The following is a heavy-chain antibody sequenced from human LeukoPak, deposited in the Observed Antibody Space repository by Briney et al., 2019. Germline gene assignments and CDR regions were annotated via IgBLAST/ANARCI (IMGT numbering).Heavy chain of an antibody. CDR1: GFTFSNYV. CDR2: MSGSNDNT. J-gene: IGHJ4*02. V-gene: IGHV3-23*01. Sequence: GGSLRLSCAASGFTFSNYVLNWVRQAPGKGLEWVSAMSGSNDNTYYADSVKGRFTISRDNSKNTVYLQMNSPRAEDTAVYYCAKAPVGGTPYYFDYWGQGTLVTVSS. D-gene: IGHD1-26*01. CDR3: AKAPVGGTPYYFDY.